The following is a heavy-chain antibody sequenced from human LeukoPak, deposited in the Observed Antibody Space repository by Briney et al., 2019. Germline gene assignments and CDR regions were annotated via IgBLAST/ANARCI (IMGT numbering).Heavy chain of an antibody. CDR2: INPNSGGT. Sequence: ASVKVSCKASGYTFTGYYMHWVRQAPGQGLEWMGWINPNSGGTNYAQKFQGRVTMTRDTAISTAYMELSRLRSDDTAVYYCAREETYYYGSGSYYNEYNWFDPWGQGTLVTVSS. J-gene: IGHJ5*02. V-gene: IGHV1-2*02. D-gene: IGHD3-10*01. CDR1: GYTFTGYY. CDR3: AREETYYYGSGSYYNEYNWFDP.